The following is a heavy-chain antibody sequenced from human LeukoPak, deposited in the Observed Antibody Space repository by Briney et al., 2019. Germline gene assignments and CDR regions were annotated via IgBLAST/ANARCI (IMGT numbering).Heavy chain of an antibody. CDR3: ASSIYAGYYFDY. J-gene: IGHJ4*02. Sequence: PSETLSLTCTVSGGSISSGSYYWSWIRQPAGKGLEWIGRIYTSGSTNYNPSLKSRVTISVDTSKNQFSLKLSSVTAADTAVYYCASSIYAGYYFDYWGQGTLVTVSS. V-gene: IGHV4-61*02. CDR2: IYTSGST. D-gene: IGHD3-16*01. CDR1: GGSISSGSYY.